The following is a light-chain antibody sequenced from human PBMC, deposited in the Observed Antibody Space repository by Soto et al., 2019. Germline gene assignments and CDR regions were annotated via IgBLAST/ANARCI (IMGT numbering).Light chain of an antibody. CDR2: EVS. CDR3: SSYTSTNTWV. Sequence: QSVLTQPASVSGSPGQSITISCTGTSSDVGGYNYVSWYQQHPGKAPKFLIYEVSNRPSGVSNRFSGSKSGYTASLTISGLQAEDEADYYCSSYTSTNTWVFGGGTQLTVL. V-gene: IGLV2-14*01. J-gene: IGLJ3*02. CDR1: SSDVGGYNY.